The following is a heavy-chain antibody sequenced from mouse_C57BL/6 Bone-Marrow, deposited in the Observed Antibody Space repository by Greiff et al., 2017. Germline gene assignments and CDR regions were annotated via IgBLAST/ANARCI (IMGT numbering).Heavy chain of an antibody. CDR1: GYTFTSYW. D-gene: IGHD2-4*01. V-gene: IGHV1-61*01. Sequence: QVQLKQPGAELVRPGSSVKLSCKASGYTFTSYWMDWVKQRPGQGLEWIGNIYPSDSETHYNQKFKDKATLTVDKSSSTAYMQLSSLTSEDSAVYYCARVNYDYDPYYFGYWGQGTTLTVSS. CDR3: ARVNYDYDPYYFGY. J-gene: IGHJ2*01. CDR2: IYPSDSET.